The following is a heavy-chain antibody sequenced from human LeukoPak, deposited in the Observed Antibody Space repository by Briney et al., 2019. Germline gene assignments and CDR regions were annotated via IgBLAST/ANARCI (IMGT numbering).Heavy chain of an antibody. Sequence: PSETLSLTCAVYGGSFSGYYWSWIRQPPGKGLEWIGEINHSGSTNYNPSLKSRVTISVDTSKNQFSLKLSSVTAADTAVYYCARDRVTGTEPYWYFDLWGRGTLVTVSP. V-gene: IGHV4-34*01. D-gene: IGHD1-20*01. CDR1: GGSFSGYY. CDR2: INHSGST. J-gene: IGHJ2*01. CDR3: ARDRVTGTEPYWYFDL.